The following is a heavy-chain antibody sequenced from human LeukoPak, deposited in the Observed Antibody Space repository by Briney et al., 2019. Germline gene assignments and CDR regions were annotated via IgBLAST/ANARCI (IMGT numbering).Heavy chain of an antibody. V-gene: IGHV4-39*07. CDR1: GGSISSSSYY. Sequence: KPSQTLSLTCTVSGGSISSSSYYWGWIRQPPGKGLEWIGSIYYSGSTYYNPSLKSRVTISVDTSKNQFSLKLSSVTAADTAVYYCARADPRVYYYYMDVWGKGTTVTVSS. CDR3: ARADPRVYYYYMDV. CDR2: IYYSGST. J-gene: IGHJ6*03. D-gene: IGHD6-13*01.